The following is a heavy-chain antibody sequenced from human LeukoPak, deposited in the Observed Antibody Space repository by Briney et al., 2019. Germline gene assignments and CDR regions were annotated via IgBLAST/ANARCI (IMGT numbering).Heavy chain of an antibody. CDR1: GFTFSSYA. J-gene: IGHJ4*02. Sequence: PGGSLRLSCAASGFTFSSYAMSWVRQAPGKGLEWVSAISGSGGSTYYADSVKGRFTISRDNSKNTLYLQMNSLRAEDTAVYYCAKVPVYSSSWYGWGYFDYWGQGTLVTVSS. CDR3: AKVPVYSSSWYGWGYFDY. D-gene: IGHD6-13*01. V-gene: IGHV3-23*01. CDR2: ISGSGGST.